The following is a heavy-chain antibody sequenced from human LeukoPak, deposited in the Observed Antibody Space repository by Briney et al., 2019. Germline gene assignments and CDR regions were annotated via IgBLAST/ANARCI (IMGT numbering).Heavy chain of an antibody. CDR2: ISGSGGRT. Sequence: SGGSLRLSCAASGFTFSSYAMSWVRQAPGKGLEWVSAISGSGGRTHYADSVKGRFTISRDNSKNTLYLQMNSLRAEDTAVYYCAKEHADYGDYGNFDYWGQGTLVTVSS. V-gene: IGHV3-23*01. CDR3: AKEHADYGDYGNFDY. D-gene: IGHD4-17*01. J-gene: IGHJ4*02. CDR1: GFTFSSYA.